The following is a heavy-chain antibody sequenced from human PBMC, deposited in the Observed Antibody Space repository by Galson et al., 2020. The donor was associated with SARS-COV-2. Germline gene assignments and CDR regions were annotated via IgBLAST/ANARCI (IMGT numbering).Heavy chain of an antibody. CDR3: ARAPNFTIFGVVTYFDY. CDR2: IYYSGST. CDR1: GGSISSGGYY. Sequence: SETLSLTCTVSGGSISSGGYYWSWIRQHPGKGLEWIGYIYYSGSTYYNPSLKSRVTISVDTSKNQFSLKLSSVTAADTAVYYCARAPNFTIFGVVTYFDYGGQGTLVTVSS. D-gene: IGHD3-3*01. V-gene: IGHV4-31*03. J-gene: IGHJ4*02.